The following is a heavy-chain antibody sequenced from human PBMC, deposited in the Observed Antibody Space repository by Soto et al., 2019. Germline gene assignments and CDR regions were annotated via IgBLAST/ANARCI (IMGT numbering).Heavy chain of an antibody. CDR2: TIPMFATA. CDR3: ARGLFGQQWLVGFDT. J-gene: IGHJ4*02. D-gene: IGHD6-19*01. Sequence: QVHLVQSGAEVKKPGSSVKVSCKASGGSFSNYIFAWVRQAPGQGLEWMGGTIPMFATAQYAQKLQGRVTITADESTSTVYMDLTSLTYDDTAVYYCARGLFGQQWLVGFDTWGQGTLVTVSS. CDR1: GGSFSNYI. V-gene: IGHV1-69*01.